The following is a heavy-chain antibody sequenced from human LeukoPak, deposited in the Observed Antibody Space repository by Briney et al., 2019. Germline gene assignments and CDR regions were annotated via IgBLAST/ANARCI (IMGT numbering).Heavy chain of an antibody. J-gene: IGHJ4*02. CDR3: AKRFAGPSIRSEYYFDY. Sequence: GGSLRLSCAASGFTFSNYAMSWVRQAPGKGLECVSSLSGSGGKTFYADSVRGRFTISRDTSKNTLYLQMNSLNAEDTAVYYCAKRFAGPSIRSEYYFDYWGQRTLVTVSS. CDR2: LSGSGGKT. D-gene: IGHD3-3*02. V-gene: IGHV3-23*01. CDR1: GFTFSNYA.